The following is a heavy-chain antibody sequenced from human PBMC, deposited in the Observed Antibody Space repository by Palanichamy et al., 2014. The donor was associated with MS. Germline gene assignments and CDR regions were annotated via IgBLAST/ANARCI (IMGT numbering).Heavy chain of an antibody. Sequence: QVQLVQSGAEVKKPGASVKVSCKASGYTFTSYAMHWVRQAPGQRLEWMGWINAGNGNTKYSQKFQGRVTITRDTSASTAYMEPSSLRSEDTAVYYCARAMRVGQWLGHDYWGQGTLVTVSS. CDR1: GYTFTSYA. D-gene: IGHD6-19*01. CDR3: ARAMRVGQWLGHDY. CDR2: INAGNGNT. J-gene: IGHJ4*02. V-gene: IGHV1-3*01.